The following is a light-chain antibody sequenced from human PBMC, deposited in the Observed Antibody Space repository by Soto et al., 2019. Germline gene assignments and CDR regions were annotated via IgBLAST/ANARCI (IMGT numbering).Light chain of an antibody. J-gene: IGKJ1*01. Sequence: DIQMTQSPSSLSASVGDRVTISCRASQTISTSLNWYQQKPGTAPRLLIYRASSVKSGVPPRFSGSGSGRDFTLTISSLRPEDIATYFCQQSYNSPPWTFGQGTKG. CDR1: QTISTS. CDR3: QQSYNSPPWT. V-gene: IGKV1-39*01. CDR2: RAS.